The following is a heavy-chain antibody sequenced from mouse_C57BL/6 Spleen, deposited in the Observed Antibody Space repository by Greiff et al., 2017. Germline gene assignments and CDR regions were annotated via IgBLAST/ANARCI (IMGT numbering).Heavy chain of an antibody. CDR2: ISSGSSTI. CDR1: GFTFSDYG. CDR3: ARPGYYDYDDYAMDY. D-gene: IGHD2-4*01. J-gene: IGHJ4*01. Sequence: EVKLMESGGGLVKPGGSLKLSCAASGFTFSDYGMHWVRQAPEKGLEWVAYISSGSSTIYYADTVKGRFTISRDNAKNTLFLQMTSLRSEDTAMYYCARPGYYDYDDYAMDYWGQGTSVTVSS. V-gene: IGHV5-17*01.